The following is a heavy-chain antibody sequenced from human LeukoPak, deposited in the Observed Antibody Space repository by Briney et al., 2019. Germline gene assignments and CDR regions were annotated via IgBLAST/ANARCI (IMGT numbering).Heavy chain of an antibody. CDR3: ARLYYYDSSGYAKYYFDY. J-gene: IGHJ4*02. D-gene: IGHD3-22*01. CDR2: INHSGST. Sequence: PSETLSLTCAVYGGSFSGYYWSWIRQPPGKGLEWIGGINHSGSTNYNPSLKSRVTISVDTSKNQFSLKLSSVTAADTAVYYCARLYYYDSSGYAKYYFDYWGQGTLVTVSS. V-gene: IGHV4-34*01. CDR1: GGSFSGYY.